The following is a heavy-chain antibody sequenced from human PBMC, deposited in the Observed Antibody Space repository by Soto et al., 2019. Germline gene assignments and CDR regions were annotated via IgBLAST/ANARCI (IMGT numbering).Heavy chain of an antibody. CDR3: AKDTSYSSSWPET. V-gene: IGHV3-30-3*01. CDR1: GFTFSSYA. J-gene: IGHJ5*02. CDR2: ISYDGSNK. D-gene: IGHD6-13*01. Sequence: PGGSLRLSCAASGFTFSSYAMHWVRQAPGKGLEWVAVISYDGSNKYYADSVKGRFTISRDNSKNSLYLQMNSLRAEDTALYYCAKDTSYSSSWPETWGQGTLVTVSS.